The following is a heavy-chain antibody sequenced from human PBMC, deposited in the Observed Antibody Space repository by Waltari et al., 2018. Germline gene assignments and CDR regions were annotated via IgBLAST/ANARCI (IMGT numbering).Heavy chain of an antibody. Sequence: QEHLVQSGGGVVQPGRSLRLSCAASGFTFDSSAMHWVRQAPGKGLEWVSIISYDGSIKLYTDSVKGRFTISRDNSNNILSLQMNSLRAEDTAVYYCARDYSGGGLVYWGQGNLVTVSS. CDR3: ARDYSGGGLVY. CDR1: GFTFDSSA. CDR2: ISYDGSIK. V-gene: IGHV3-30*10. D-gene: IGHD1-26*01. J-gene: IGHJ4*02.